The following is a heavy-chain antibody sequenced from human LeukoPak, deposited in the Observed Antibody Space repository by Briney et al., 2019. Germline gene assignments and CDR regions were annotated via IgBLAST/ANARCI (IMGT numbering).Heavy chain of an antibody. Sequence: SGPTLVKPTQTLTPTCTFSGFSLSTSGVGVGWIRQPPGKALEWLALIYWDDDKRYSPSLKSRLTITKDTSKNQVVLTMTNMDPVDTATYYCAHSRRGRTYNWFDPWGQGTLVTVSS. D-gene: IGHD3-10*01. CDR2: IYWDDDK. CDR3: AHSRRGRTYNWFDP. V-gene: IGHV2-5*02. J-gene: IGHJ5*02. CDR1: GFSLSTSGVG.